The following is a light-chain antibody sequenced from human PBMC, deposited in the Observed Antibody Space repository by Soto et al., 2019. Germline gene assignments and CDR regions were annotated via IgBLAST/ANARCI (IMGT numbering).Light chain of an antibody. CDR1: SSDVGGYNY. V-gene: IGLV2-8*01. Sequence: QSVLPQPPSASGSPGQSVTISCTGTSSDVGGYNYVSWYQQHPGKAPKLMIYEVSKRPSGVPDRFSGSKSGNTASLTVSGLQAEDEADYYCSSYAGNNNLIFGGGTKVTVL. CDR2: EVS. J-gene: IGLJ2*01. CDR3: SSYAGNNNLI.